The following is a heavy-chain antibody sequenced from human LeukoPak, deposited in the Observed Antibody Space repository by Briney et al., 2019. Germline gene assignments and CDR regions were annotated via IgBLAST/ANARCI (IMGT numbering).Heavy chain of an antibody. Sequence: SGGSLRLSCAASGFTFSSYGMSWVRQAPGKGLEWVSAISGSGGSSYYVDSVKGRFTISRDNSKNTLYLQMNSLRAEDTAVYYCVCSSSWYYLSFDYWGQGTLVTVSS. CDR3: VCSSSWYYLSFDY. CDR1: GFTFSSYG. V-gene: IGHV3-23*01. D-gene: IGHD6-13*01. CDR2: ISGSGGSS. J-gene: IGHJ4*02.